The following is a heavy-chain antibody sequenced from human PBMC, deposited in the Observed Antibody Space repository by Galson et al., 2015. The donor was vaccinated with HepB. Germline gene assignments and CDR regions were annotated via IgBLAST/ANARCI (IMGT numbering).Heavy chain of an antibody. D-gene: IGHD6-13*01. CDR2: IESGGTT. CDR1: GFIVSNNY. V-gene: IGHV3-53*01. CDR3: ARGRGSSSRNGYWYFDL. Sequence: SLRLSCAASGFIVSNNYMSWVRQAPGKGLDWLSVIESGGTTWYADSVKGRFTITRDNSKNTLYLQMNSLRAEDTAVYYCARGRGSSSRNGYWYFDLWGRGTLVTVSS. J-gene: IGHJ2*01.